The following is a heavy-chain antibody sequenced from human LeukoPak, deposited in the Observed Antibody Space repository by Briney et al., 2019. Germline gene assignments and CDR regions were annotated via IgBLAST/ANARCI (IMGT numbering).Heavy chain of an antibody. CDR2: INPNSGGT. CDR1: GYTFTGYY. J-gene: IGHJ4*02. V-gene: IGHV1-2*02. Sequence: ASVKVSCKASGYTFTGYYMHWVRQAPGQGLEWMGWINPNSGGTNYAQKFQGRVTMTRDTSISTAYMELSRLRSDDTAVYHCARAGYDFWSGYSEFDYWGQGTLVTVSS. CDR3: ARAGYDFWSGYSEFDY. D-gene: IGHD3-3*01.